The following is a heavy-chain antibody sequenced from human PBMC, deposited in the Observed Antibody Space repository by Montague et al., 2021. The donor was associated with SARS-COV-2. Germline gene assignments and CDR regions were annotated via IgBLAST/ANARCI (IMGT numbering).Heavy chain of an antibody. CDR2: ISHNGTA. J-gene: IGHJ6*02. CDR3: ARRPGRVWGLDV. D-gene: IGHD3-10*01. CDR1: GASFSGYY. Sequence: SETLSLTCAVYGASFSGYYWNFIRQTPGKGLEWLGEISHNGTAKYNPSLKSRFTISADTSKNQFSLTLTSVTAADTAVYFCARRPGRVWGLDVWGHGTTVTVSS. V-gene: IGHV4-34*01.